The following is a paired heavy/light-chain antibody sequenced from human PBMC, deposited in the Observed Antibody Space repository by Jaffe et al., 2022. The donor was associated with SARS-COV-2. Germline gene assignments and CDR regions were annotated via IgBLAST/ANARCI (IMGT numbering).Light chain of an antibody. CDR3: KSRDSSGNHRV. V-gene: IGLV3-19*01. CDR1: SLRSYF. CDR2: GKS. J-gene: IGLJ2*01. Sequence: SSELTQDPAVSVALGQTVRITCQGDSLRSYFASWYQQKPGQAPVLVIYGKSNRPSGIPDRFSGSSSGNTASLTITGAQAEDEADYYCKSRDSSGNHRVFGGGTKLTVL.
Heavy chain of an antibody. CDR2: ITGSGYM. CDR3: ARDLYGDYEFDY. CDR1: GFTFSTYS. Sequence: EVQLVESGGGLVKPGGSLRLSCVASGFTFSTYSMNWVRQAPGKGLEWVSSITGSGYMYYADSLQGRFTISRDNAHNSLYLQMNSLRAEDTAVYYCARDLYGDYEFDYWGQGTLVTVSS. D-gene: IGHD4-17*01. J-gene: IGHJ4*02. V-gene: IGHV3-21*01.